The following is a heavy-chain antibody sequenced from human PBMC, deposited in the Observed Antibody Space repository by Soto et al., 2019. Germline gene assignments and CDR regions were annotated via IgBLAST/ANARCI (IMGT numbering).Heavy chain of an antibody. D-gene: IGHD4-17*01. J-gene: IGHJ6*03. CDR2: IYHSGST. CDR1: SGSISSSNW. CDR3: AREGDYYGDYYYYMDV. V-gene: IGHV4-4*02. Sequence: QVQLQESGPGLVKPSGTLSLTCAVSSGSISSSNWWSWVRQPPGKGLEWIGEIYHSGSTNYNPSLKSRVAISVDKSKNQFSLKLSSVTAADTAVYYCAREGDYYGDYYYYMDVWGKGTTVTVSS.